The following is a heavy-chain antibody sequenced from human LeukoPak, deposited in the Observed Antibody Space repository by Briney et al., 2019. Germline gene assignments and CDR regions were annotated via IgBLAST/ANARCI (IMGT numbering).Heavy chain of an antibody. J-gene: IGHJ4*02. CDR3: ARSVHISAPFDV. Sequence: SETLSLTCTVSGGSISSYYWSWIRQPPGNGLEWIGYIYYSGSTNYNPSLKSRVTISVDTSKNHFSLKLNSVTAADTAVYYCARSVHISAPFDVWGQGTLVTVSS. V-gene: IGHV4-59*08. CDR1: GGSISSYY. D-gene: IGHD2-21*01. CDR2: IYYSGST.